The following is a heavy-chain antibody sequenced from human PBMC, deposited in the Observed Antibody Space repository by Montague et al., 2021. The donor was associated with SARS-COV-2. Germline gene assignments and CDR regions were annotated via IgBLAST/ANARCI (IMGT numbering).Heavy chain of an antibody. V-gene: IGHV4-4*07. CDR1: GDSITNHY. J-gene: IGHJ4*02. CDR3: ARDRFDFGAGRQGTIDF. CDR2: MHFTGKT. Sequence: SETLSLTCSVSGDSITNHYWSWIRQPAGKGLEWIGRMHFTGKTNFSPFFSSRLTMSANTSKNQFSLKLTSVTAADTAIYFCARDRFDFGAGRQGTIDFWGQGTLVTVSS. D-gene: IGHD3-10*01.